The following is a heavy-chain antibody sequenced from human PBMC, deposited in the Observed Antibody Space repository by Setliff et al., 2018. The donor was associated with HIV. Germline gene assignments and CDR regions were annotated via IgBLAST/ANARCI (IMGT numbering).Heavy chain of an antibody. Sequence: PGGSLRLSCAASGFTVSTNYMTWVRQAPGKGLEWVSVIYSGGSTYYADSVKGRFTISRDNSKNTLYLQMNSLRAEDTAVYYCATLGLYDILTGAIDYWGQGTLVTVSS. CDR2: IYSGGST. CDR1: GFTVSTNY. J-gene: IGHJ4*02. D-gene: IGHD3-9*01. V-gene: IGHV3-53*01. CDR3: ATLGLYDILTGAIDY.